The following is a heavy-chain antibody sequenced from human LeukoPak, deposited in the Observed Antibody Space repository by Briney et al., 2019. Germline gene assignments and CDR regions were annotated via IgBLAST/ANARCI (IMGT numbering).Heavy chain of an antibody. CDR3: ARRLPDPWGHDAFDI. Sequence: GGSLRLSCAASGFTFDDYGMSWVRQAPGKGLEWVSGINWNGGSTGYADSVKGRFTISRDNAKNSLYLQMNSLRAEDTALYYCARRLPDPWGHDAFDIWGQGTMVTVSS. CDR1: GFTFDDYG. CDR2: INWNGGST. J-gene: IGHJ3*02. V-gene: IGHV3-20*04. D-gene: IGHD1-14*01.